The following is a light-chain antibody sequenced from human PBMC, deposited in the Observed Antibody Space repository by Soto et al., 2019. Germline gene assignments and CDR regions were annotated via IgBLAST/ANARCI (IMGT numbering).Light chain of an antibody. J-gene: IGLJ1*01. Sequence: QSALTQPASVSGSPGQSITISCTGTSTDFGSYNLVSWYQRHPGKAPKLMIYEVTKRPSGVSNRFSGSKSGNTASLTISGLQAEDEADYYCFSYAGSSTYVFGTVTKVTVL. CDR2: EVT. V-gene: IGLV2-23*02. CDR3: FSYAGSSTYV. CDR1: STDFGSYNL.